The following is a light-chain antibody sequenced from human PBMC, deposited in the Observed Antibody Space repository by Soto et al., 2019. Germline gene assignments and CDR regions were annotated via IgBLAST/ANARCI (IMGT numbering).Light chain of an antibody. CDR3: QQYGTSAPIT. J-gene: IGKJ5*01. CDR1: QSVSSNY. CDR2: GAS. Sequence: IVLTQSPGTLSLSPGERATLSCRASQSVSSNYLAWYQQKPGQAPRLLIYGASSRATGIPDRFSGSGSGTDFPLTISRLEPEDFAMYYCQQYGTSAPITFGQGTRLE. V-gene: IGKV3-20*01.